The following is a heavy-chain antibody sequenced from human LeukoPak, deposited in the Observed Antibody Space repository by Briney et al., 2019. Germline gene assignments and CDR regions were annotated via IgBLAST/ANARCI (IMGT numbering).Heavy chain of an antibody. V-gene: IGHV1-2*06. D-gene: IGHD3-10*01. J-gene: IGHJ2*01. Sequence: GASVKVSCKASEYTFTTYYIHWVRQAPGQGLELMGRINPGSGGTNYAQKFQGRVTMTGDTSISTAYMELSRLRSDDTAVYYRARGSRRYYVGYWYFDLWGRGTLLTVSS. CDR3: ARGSRRYYVGYWYFDL. CDR1: EYTFTTYY. CDR2: INPGSGGT.